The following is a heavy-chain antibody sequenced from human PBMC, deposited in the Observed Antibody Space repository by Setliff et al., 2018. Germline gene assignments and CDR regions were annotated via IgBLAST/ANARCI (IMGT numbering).Heavy chain of an antibody. J-gene: IGHJ4*02. CDR2: INTRTGNP. Sequence: GASVKVSCKASGYTLTTYFMNWVRQAPGQGLEWMGYINTRTGNPMYAQGFTGRFVFSLDPSVSTAYLQISSLKAEDTALYYCATGSLVAAGTGHWGQGTLVTSPQ. CDR1: GYTLTTYF. V-gene: IGHV7-4-1*02. D-gene: IGHD6-13*01. CDR3: ATGSLVAAGTGH.